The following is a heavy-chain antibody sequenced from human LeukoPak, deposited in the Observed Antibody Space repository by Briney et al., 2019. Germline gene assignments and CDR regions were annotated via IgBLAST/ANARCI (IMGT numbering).Heavy chain of an antibody. CDR1: GGSISSRSYY. V-gene: IGHV4-39*07. D-gene: IGHD3-10*02. CDR2: IYYSGRS. Sequence: KPSETLSLTCTVPGGSISSRSYYWGWIRQPPGKGLEWIGSIYYSGRSYYNPSLKSRVTISVDTSKNQFSLKVNSVIAADTVVYYCARGDVDPYVFDIWGQGTMVTVSS. J-gene: IGHJ3*02. CDR3: ARGDVDPYVFDI.